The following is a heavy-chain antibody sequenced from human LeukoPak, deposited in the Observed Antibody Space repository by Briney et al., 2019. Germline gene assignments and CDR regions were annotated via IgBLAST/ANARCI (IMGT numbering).Heavy chain of an antibody. V-gene: IGHV5-51*01. CDR3: ARRSVATGGYYYYYGMDV. Sequence: GESLKISCKGSGYSFTSYWIGWVGQMPGKGLEWMEIIYPGDSDTRYSPSFQGQVTISADKSISTAYLQWSSLKASDTAMYYGARRSVATGGYYYYYGMDVWGQGTTVTVSS. CDR2: IYPGDSDT. J-gene: IGHJ6*02. CDR1: GYSFTSYW. D-gene: IGHD5-12*01.